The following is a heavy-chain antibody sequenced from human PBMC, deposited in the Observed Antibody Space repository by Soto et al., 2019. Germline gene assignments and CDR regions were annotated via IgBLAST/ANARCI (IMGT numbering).Heavy chain of an antibody. Sequence: QVQLVQSGAEVKKPGASMKISCKASGYIFANHYIHWVRQAPGQGLEWMGINNPLGGSTNYLQKFQGRVTMTRDTSTSTVYMELSSLRSEDTAVYFCARADYYDGSGFYYDYWGQGTLVTVSS. CDR2: NNPLGGST. CDR1: GYIFANHY. D-gene: IGHD3-22*01. CDR3: ARADYYDGSGFYYDY. J-gene: IGHJ4*02. V-gene: IGHV1-46*01.